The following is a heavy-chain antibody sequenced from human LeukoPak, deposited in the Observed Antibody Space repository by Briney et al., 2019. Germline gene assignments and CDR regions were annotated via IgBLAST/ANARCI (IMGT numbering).Heavy chain of an antibody. V-gene: IGHV1-2*02. CDR3: ASAAGKIGGWFDP. J-gene: IGHJ5*02. D-gene: IGHD6-13*01. CDR2: INPNSGGT. Sequence: ASVKVSCKASGYTFTGYYMHWVRQAPGQGLEWMGWINPNSGGTNYAQKFQGRVTMTRDTSISTAYMELSRLRSDDTAVYYCASAAGKIGGWFDPWGQGTLVTVSS. CDR1: GYTFTGYY.